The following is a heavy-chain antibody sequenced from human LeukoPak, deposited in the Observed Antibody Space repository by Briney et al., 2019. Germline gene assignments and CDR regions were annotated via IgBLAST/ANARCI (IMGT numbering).Heavy chain of an antibody. CDR2: IIPIFGTA. V-gene: IGHV1-69*06. Sequence: GASVKVSCKASGGTVSSYAISWVRQAPGQGLEWMGGIIPIFGTANYAQKFQGRVTITADKSTSTAYMELSSLRSEDTAVYYCARDRVSSSSDWNFDYWGQGTLVTVSS. CDR1: GGTVSSYA. J-gene: IGHJ4*02. CDR3: ARDRVSSSSDWNFDY. D-gene: IGHD6-6*01.